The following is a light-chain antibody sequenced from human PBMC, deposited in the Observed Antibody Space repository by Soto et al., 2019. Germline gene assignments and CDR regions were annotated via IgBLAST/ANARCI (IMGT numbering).Light chain of an antibody. CDR3: TQRSNWPPIT. V-gene: IGKV3-11*01. Sequence: EIVLTQSPASLSWSPGERATLSCRASQSVGTYLAWYQQKPGQAPRLLIYDASNRATGIPARFSGSGSGTDFTLTISSLEPEDFAVYFCTQRSNWPPITFGQGTRLEIX. CDR1: QSVGTY. CDR2: DAS. J-gene: IGKJ5*01.